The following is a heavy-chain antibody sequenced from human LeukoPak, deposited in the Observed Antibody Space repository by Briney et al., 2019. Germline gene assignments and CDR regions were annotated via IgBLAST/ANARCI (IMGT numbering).Heavy chain of an antibody. V-gene: IGHV1-8*01. J-gene: IGHJ4*02. D-gene: IGHD2-8*01. Sequence: ASVKVSCKASGYTFTSYDINWVRQATGQGLEWMGWMNPNSGNTGYAQKFQGRVTMTRNTSISTAYMELSSLRSEDTAVYYCARTGVGYCTNGVCYEVDYWGQGTLVTLSS. CDR3: ARTGVGYCTNGVCYEVDY. CDR2: MNPNSGNT. CDR1: GYTFTSYD.